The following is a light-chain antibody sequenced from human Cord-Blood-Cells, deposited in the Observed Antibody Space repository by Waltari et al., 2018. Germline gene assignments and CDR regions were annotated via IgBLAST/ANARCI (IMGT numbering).Light chain of an antibody. J-gene: IGLJ3*02. CDR2: RNN. CDR3: AAWDDSLSGPVWV. V-gene: IGLV1-47*01. Sequence: QSVLTQPPSASGTPGQRATISCSGSSSNIGSNYVYWYQQLPGTAPKLLIYRNNQRPSGVPYRFSGSKSGTSASLAISGLRSEDEADYYCAAWDDSLSGPVWVFGGGTKLTVL. CDR1: SSNIGSNY.